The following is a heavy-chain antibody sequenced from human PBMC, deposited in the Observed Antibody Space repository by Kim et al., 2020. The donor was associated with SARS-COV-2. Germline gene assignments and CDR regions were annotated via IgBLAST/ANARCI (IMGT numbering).Heavy chain of an antibody. J-gene: IGHJ4*02. V-gene: IGHV4-39*01. CDR2: IYYSGST. Sequence: SETLSLTCTVSGGSISSSSYYWGWIRQPPGKGLEWIGSIYYSGSTYYNPSLKSRVTISVDTSKNQFSLKLSSVTAADTAVYYCARRGDSSGYYYDYFDYWGQGTLVTVSS. D-gene: IGHD3-22*01. CDR3: ARRGDSSGYYYDYFDY. CDR1: GGSISSSSYY.